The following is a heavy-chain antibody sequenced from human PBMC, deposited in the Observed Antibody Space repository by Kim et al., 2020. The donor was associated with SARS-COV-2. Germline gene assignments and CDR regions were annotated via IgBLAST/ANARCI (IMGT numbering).Heavy chain of an antibody. CDR3: ARESVQYYCGSGSYYTTFDY. J-gene: IGHJ4*02. CDR1: GYTFTSYY. D-gene: IGHD3-10*01. CDR2: INPSGGST. Sequence: ASVKVSCKASGYTFTSYYMHWVRQAPGQGLEWMGIINPSGGSTSYAQKFQGRVTMTRDTSTSTVYMELSSLRSEDTAVYYCARESVQYYCGSGSYYTTFDYWGQGTLVTVSS. V-gene: IGHV1-46*01.